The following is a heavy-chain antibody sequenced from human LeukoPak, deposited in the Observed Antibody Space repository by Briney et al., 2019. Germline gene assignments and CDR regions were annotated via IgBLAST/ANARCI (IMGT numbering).Heavy chain of an antibody. CDR3: ARAPPRAPRRYNWFDP. CDR1: GGTFSSYA. V-gene: IGHV1-69*05. Sequence: SVKVSCKASGGTFSSYAIRWVRQAPGQGLEWMGGIVPIFGTANYAQKFQGRVTITTDESTSTAYMELSSLRSEDTAVYYCARAPPRAPRRYNWFDPWGQGTLVTVSS. CDR2: IVPIFGTA. J-gene: IGHJ5*02.